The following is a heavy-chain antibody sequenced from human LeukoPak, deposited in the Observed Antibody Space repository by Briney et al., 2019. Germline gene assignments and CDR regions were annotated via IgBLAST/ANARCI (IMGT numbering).Heavy chain of an antibody. Sequence: SETLSLTCAVYGGSFSGYYWSWIRQPPGKGLEWIGEINHSGSTNYNPSLKSRVTISVDTSKNQFSLKLSSVTAADTAVYYCARGALIAARPEALDYWGQGTLVTVSS. CDR2: INHSGST. D-gene: IGHD6-6*01. J-gene: IGHJ4*02. V-gene: IGHV4-34*01. CDR1: GGSFSGYY. CDR3: ARGALIAARPEALDY.